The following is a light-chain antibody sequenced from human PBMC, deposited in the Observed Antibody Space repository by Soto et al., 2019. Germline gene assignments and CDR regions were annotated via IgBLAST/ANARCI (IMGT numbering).Light chain of an antibody. CDR2: DVS. Sequence: QSALTQPPSASGSPGQSVTISCTGTSSDVGGYKYVSWYQQHPGKAPKLMIYDVSKPPSGVHDRFSGSKSGNTASLTVSGLQAEDEADYYCSSYAGSNGVVFGGGTKLTFL. J-gene: IGLJ2*01. CDR3: SSYAGSNGVV. CDR1: SSDVGGYKY. V-gene: IGLV2-8*01.